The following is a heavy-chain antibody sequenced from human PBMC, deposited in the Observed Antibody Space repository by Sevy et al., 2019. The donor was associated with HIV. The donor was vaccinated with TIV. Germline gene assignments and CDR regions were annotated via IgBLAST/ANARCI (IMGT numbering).Heavy chain of an antibody. J-gene: IGHJ4*02. CDR2: ISYDGSNK. V-gene: IGHV3-30-3*01. CDR3: ARGSTMVRGVYTPLDY. CDR1: GFTFSSYA. D-gene: IGHD3-10*01. Sequence: GGSLRLSCVASGFTFSSYAMHWVRQAPGKGLEWVAVISYDGSNKYYADSVKGRFTISRDNSKNTLYLQMNSLRAEDTAVYFCARGSTMVRGVYTPLDYWGQGTLVTVSS.